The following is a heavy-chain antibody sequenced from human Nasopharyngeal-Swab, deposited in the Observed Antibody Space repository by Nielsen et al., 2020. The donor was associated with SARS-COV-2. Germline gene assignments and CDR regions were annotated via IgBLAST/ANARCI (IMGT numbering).Heavy chain of an antibody. J-gene: IGHJ5*01. Sequence: GESLKISCAASGFTFSDYEMNWVRQAPGKGLEWVSYIARDGSTIYYADSVKGRFTISRDNAKNSLFLQMNSLRAEETAIYYCVRGSYGHYDSWGQGALITVSS. V-gene: IGHV3-48*03. CDR2: IARDGSTI. CDR3: VRGSYGHYDS. D-gene: IGHD4-17*01. CDR1: GFTFSDYE.